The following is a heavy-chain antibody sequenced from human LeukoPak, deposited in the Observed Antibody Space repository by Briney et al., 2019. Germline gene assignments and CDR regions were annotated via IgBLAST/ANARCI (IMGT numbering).Heavy chain of an antibody. Sequence: SETLSPTCTVSGGSISSSSYYWGWIRQPPGKGLEWIGSIYYSGSTYYNPSLKSRFTISVDTSKNQSSLKLSSVTAADTAVYYCARGRKPYDSSGYYSFDYWGQGTLVTVSS. D-gene: IGHD3-22*01. CDR3: ARGRKPYDSSGYYSFDY. J-gene: IGHJ4*02. V-gene: IGHV4-39*01. CDR1: GGSISSSSYY. CDR2: IYYSGST.